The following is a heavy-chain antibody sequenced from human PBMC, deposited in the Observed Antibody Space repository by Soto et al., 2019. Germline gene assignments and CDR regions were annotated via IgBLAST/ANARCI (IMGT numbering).Heavy chain of an antibody. J-gene: IGHJ4*02. D-gene: IGHD2-8*01. CDR2: ISYDGSNK. V-gene: IGHV3-30-3*01. Sequence: PGGSLRLSCAASGFTFSSYAMHWVRQAPGKGLEWVAVISYDGSNKYYADSVKGRFTISRDNSKNTLYLQMNSLRAEDTAVYYCARAGVDCTNGVSLQSNWGGFDYWGQGTLVTVSS. CDR3: ARAGVDCTNGVSLQSNWGGFDY. CDR1: GFTFSSYA.